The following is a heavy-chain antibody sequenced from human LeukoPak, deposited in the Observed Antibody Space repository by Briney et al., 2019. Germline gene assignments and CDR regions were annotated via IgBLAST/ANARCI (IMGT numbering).Heavy chain of an antibody. D-gene: IGHD3-22*01. J-gene: IGHJ4*02. Sequence: ASVKVSCKASGYTFTGYYMHWVRQAPGQGLEWMGWINPNSGGTNYAQKLQGRVTMTTDTSTSTAYMELRSLRSDDTAVYYCARAAKYYHDSSGYYYWGQGTLVTVSS. CDR2: INPNSGGT. V-gene: IGHV1-2*02. CDR3: ARAAKYYHDSSGYYY. CDR1: GYTFTGYY.